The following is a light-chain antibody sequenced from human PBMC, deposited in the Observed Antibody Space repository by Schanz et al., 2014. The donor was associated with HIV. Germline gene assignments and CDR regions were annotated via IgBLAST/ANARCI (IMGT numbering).Light chain of an antibody. J-gene: IGLJ3*02. CDR3: QSYDNNLGGSGV. V-gene: IGLV2-8*01. CDR1: SSDVGGYNY. CDR2: EVS. Sequence: QSALTQPPSASGSPGQSVTISCTGTSSDVGGYNYVSWYQQHPGKAPKLLIYEVSKRPSGFPDRFSGSKSGNTASLTVSGLQAEDEADYYCQSYDNNLGGSGVFGGGTKLTVL.